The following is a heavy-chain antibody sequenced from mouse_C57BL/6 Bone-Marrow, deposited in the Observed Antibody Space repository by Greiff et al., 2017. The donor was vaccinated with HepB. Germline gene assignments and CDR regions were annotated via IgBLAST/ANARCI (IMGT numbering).Heavy chain of an antibody. CDR2: INPNNGGT. CDR1: GYTFTDYN. D-gene: IGHD2-3*01. CDR3: ASDGYSYYFDY. J-gene: IGHJ2*01. V-gene: IGHV1-22*01. Sequence: LVEPGASVKMSCKASGYTFTDYNMPWVKQSHGKSLEWIGYINPNNGGTSYNQKFKGKATLTVNKSSSTAYMELHSLTSEDSAVYYCASDGYSYYFDYWGQGTTLTVSS.